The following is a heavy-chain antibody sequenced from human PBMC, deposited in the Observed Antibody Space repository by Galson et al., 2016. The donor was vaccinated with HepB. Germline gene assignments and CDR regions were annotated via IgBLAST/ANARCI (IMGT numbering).Heavy chain of an antibody. J-gene: IGHJ5*02. CDR1: GFTFSRYW. CDR3: AGDIMTPAFHNRFDP. V-gene: IGHV3-74*01. D-gene: IGHD4-17*01. CDR2: INTDGSST. Sequence: SLRLSCAASGFTFSRYWMHWVRQAPGKGLVWVSRINTDGSSTDYADFVKGRFTISRDNAKNTLYVQMNSLRAEDTAVYYCAGDIMTPAFHNRFDPWGQGTLVTVSS.